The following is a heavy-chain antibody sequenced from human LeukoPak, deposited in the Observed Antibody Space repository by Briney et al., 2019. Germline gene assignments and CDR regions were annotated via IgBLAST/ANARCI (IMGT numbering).Heavy chain of an antibody. Sequence: PGGSLRLSCAASGFTFSSYWMSWVRQAPGKGLEWVANIKQDGSEKYYVDSVKGRFTISRDNAKNSLYLQMNSLRAEDTAVYYCARDANTYSGYSRGPYYYGMDVWGQGTTVTVSS. D-gene: IGHD5-12*01. J-gene: IGHJ6*02. CDR3: ARDANTYSGYSRGPYYYGMDV. CDR1: GFTFSSYW. V-gene: IGHV3-7*01. CDR2: IKQDGSEK.